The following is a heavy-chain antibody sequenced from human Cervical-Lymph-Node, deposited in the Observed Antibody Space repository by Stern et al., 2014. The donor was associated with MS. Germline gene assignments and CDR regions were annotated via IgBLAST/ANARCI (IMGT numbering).Heavy chain of an antibody. Sequence: QLVQSGGGVVQPGRSLRLSCAASGFTFSSYGMHWVRQAPGKGLEWVAVIWYDGSNKYYADSVKGRFTISRDNSKNTLYLQMNSLRAEDTAVYYCARDGGSHSGWGDWFDPWGQGTLVTVSS. V-gene: IGHV3-33*01. CDR1: GFTFSSYG. J-gene: IGHJ5*02. CDR3: ARDGGSHSGWGDWFDP. D-gene: IGHD6-19*01. CDR2: IWYDGSNK.